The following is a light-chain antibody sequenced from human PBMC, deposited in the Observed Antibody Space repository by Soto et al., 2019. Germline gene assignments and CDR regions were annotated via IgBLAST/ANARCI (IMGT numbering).Light chain of an antibody. CDR1: QSVSSSY. J-gene: IGKJ3*01. Sequence: EIVLTQSPGTLSLSPGERATLSCRASQSVSSSYLAWYQQKPGQAPRLLIFGASSRATGIPDRFSGSGSGTDFTLTISRLEPEDFAVYYCQQYGGSRLFTFGPGTKVDIK. CDR2: GAS. V-gene: IGKV3-20*01. CDR3: QQYGGSRLFT.